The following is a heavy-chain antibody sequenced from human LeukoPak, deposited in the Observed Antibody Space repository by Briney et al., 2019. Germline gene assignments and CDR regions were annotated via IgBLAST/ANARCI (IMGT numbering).Heavy chain of an antibody. V-gene: IGHV1-69*05. CDR2: IIPISGTA. Sequence: GASVKVSCKASGGTFSSHAIAWVRQAPGQGPEWMGGIIPISGTANYAQKFQGRVTITTDESTSTAYMELISLTSDDTAVYYCARGLQYQLLKALGYYYMDVWGEGTTVTVSS. J-gene: IGHJ6*03. CDR3: ARGLQYQLLKALGYYYMDV. D-gene: IGHD2-2*01. CDR1: GGTFSSHA.